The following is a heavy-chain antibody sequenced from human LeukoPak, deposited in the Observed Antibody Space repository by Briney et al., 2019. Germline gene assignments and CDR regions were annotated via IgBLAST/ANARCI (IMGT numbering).Heavy chain of an antibody. CDR2: IGTAGDT. V-gene: IGHV3-13*04. Sequence: GGSLRLSCAASGFTFSSYDMHWVRQATGKVLEWVSAIGTAGDTYYPGSVKGRFTISRENAKNSLYLQMNSLRAGDTAVYYCARVAITMIVVVITTLDYWGQGTLVTVSS. J-gene: IGHJ4*02. D-gene: IGHD3-22*01. CDR1: GFTFSSYD. CDR3: ARVAITMIVVVITTLDY.